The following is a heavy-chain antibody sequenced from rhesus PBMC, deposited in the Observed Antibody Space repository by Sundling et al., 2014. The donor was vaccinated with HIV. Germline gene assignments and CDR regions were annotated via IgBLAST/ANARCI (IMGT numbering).Heavy chain of an antibody. V-gene: IGHV4S2*01. CDR1: GASISSNY. CDR3: ARDSRLVQVVDY. D-gene: IGHD2-2*01. Sequence: QVQLQESGPGLVKPSETLPLTCAVSGASISSNYWSWIRQAPGKGLEWIGRIYGSGGSTDYNPSLKSRVTISIDTSKNQFSLKLSSVTAADTAVYYCARDSRLVQVVDYWGQGVLVTVSS. CDR2: IYGSGGST. J-gene: IGHJ4*01.